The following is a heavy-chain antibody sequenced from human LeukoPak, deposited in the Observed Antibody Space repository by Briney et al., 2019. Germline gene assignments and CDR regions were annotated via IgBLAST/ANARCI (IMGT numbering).Heavy chain of an antibody. CDR1: GFTFSSYW. CDR2: INSDGSST. CDR3: ARDLWSYYDSSGYDYDDY. V-gene: IGHV3-74*01. J-gene: IGHJ4*02. Sequence: PGGSLRLSCAASGFTFSSYWMHWVRQAPGKGLVWVSRINSDGSSTSYADSVKGRFTISRDNAKNTLYLQMSSLRAEDTAVYYRARDLWSYYDSSGYDYDDYWGQGTLVTVSS. D-gene: IGHD3-22*01.